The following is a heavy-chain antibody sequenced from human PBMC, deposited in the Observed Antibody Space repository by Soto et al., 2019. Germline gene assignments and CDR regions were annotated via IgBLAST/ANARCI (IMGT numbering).Heavy chain of an antibody. CDR2: ISSNGIGT. Sequence: EVQLVESGGGLAKPGGSLRLSCVASGFTLSRDAMDWVRQAPGKGLEYVSCISSNGIGTVYANSVKGRSTIARDNSKNKVDRPKASLRPEDMAVYYCARRARADYYYMDAWGKATTGTVS. CDR3: ARRARADYYYMDA. CDR1: GFTLSRDA. V-gene: IGHV3-64*01. D-gene: IGHD6-6*01. J-gene: IGHJ6*03.